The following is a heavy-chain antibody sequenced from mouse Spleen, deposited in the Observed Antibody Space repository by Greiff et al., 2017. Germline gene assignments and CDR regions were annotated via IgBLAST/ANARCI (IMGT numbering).Heavy chain of an antibody. CDR3: ARVGNRYDQVDY. J-gene: IGHJ2*01. CDR2: ISYDGSN. V-gene: IGHV3-6*02. D-gene: IGHD2-14*01. CDR1: GYSITSGYY. Sequence: EVQLQQSGPGLVKPSQSLSLTCSVTGYSITSGYYWNWIRQFPGNKLEWMGYISYDGSNNYNPSLKNRISITRDTSKNQFFLKLNSVTTEDTATYYCARVGNRYDQVDYWGQGTTLTVSS.